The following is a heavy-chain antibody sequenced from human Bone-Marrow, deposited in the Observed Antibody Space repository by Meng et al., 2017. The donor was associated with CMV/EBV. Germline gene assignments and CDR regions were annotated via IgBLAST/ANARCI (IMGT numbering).Heavy chain of an antibody. CDR1: GYTFTGYY. V-gene: IGHV1-18*04. Sequence: ASVKVSCKASGYTFTGYYMHWVRQAPGQGLEWMGWISAYSGNTNYAQKLQGRVTMTTDTSTSTAYMELRSLSSVTAADTAVYYCARALRRSWQQLVYYYGMDVWGQGTTVTVSS. J-gene: IGHJ6*02. CDR3: ARALRRSWQQLVYYYGMDV. CDR2: ISAYSGNT. D-gene: IGHD6-13*01.